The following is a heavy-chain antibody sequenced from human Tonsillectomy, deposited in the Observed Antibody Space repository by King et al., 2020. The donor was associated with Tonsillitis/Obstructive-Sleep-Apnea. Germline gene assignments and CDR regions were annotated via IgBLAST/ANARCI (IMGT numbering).Heavy chain of an antibody. Sequence: VQLQESGPGLVKPSETLSLTCTVSGGSVSSGSYYWSWIRQPPGKGLEWIGYIYYSGSTHYNPSLKSRVTISVDTSKNQFSLKLSSVTAADTAGYYCARDIVVDDFWSGYFVWGKGTTVTVSS. CDR2: IYYSGST. J-gene: IGHJ6*04. V-gene: IGHV4-61*01. CDR1: GGSVSSGSYY. CDR3: ARDIVVDDFWSGYFV. D-gene: IGHD3-3*01.